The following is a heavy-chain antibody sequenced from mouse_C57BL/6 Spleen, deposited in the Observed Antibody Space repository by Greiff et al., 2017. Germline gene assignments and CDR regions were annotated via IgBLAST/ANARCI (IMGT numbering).Heavy chain of an antibody. CDR1: GYSFTDYN. CDR3: ARSEAYYSNLSWFAY. CDR2: INPNYGTT. D-gene: IGHD2-5*01. V-gene: IGHV1-39*01. J-gene: IGHJ3*01. Sequence: VQLKESGPELVKPGASVKISCKASGYSFTDYNMNWVKQSNGKSLEWIGVINPNYGTTSYNQKFKGKATLTVDQSSSTAYMQLNSLTSEDSAVYYCARSEAYYSNLSWFAYWGQGTLVTVSA.